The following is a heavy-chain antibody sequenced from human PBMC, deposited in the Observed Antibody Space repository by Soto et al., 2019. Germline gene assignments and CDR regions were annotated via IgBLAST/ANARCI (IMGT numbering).Heavy chain of an antibody. V-gene: IGHV3-23*01. CDR1: GFTFSSYA. D-gene: IGHD6-19*01. Sequence: EVQLLESGGGLVQPGGSLRLSCAASGFTFSSYAMSWVRQAPGKGLEWGSAISGSGGSTYYADSVKGRFTISRDNSKNTLFLQMNSLRAEDTAVYYCAKDRQYNTGCGYFQHWGQGTLVTVSS. CDR2: ISGSGGST. CDR3: AKDRQYNTGCGYFQH. J-gene: IGHJ1*01.